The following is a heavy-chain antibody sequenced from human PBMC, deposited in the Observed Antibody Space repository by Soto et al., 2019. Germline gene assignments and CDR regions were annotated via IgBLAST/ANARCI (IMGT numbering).Heavy chain of an antibody. J-gene: IGHJ4*02. CDR3: ASNGDYSPYFDY. Sequence: ASLKLSWKASGYSFTSYVINWVRQATGQGLEWMGWISAYNGNTNYAQKLQGRVTMTTDKSTSTAYMELRSLRSDDTAVYYCASNGDYSPYFDYWGQGTLVTVSS. D-gene: IGHD4-17*01. CDR2: ISAYNGNT. CDR1: GYSFTSYV. V-gene: IGHV1-18*01.